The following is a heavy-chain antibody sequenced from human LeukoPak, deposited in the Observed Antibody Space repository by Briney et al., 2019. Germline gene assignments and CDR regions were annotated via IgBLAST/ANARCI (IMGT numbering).Heavy chain of an antibody. CDR1: GFTFSSYS. V-gene: IGHV3-48*04. CDR2: ISSSSSTI. J-gene: IGHJ4*02. Sequence: GGSLRLSCAASGFTFSSYSMNWVRQAPGKGLEWVSYISSSSSTIYYADSVKGRFTISRDNAKNSLYLQMNSLRAEDTAVYYCARNLVVYSSWGCDYWGQGTLVTVSS. D-gene: IGHD6-6*01. CDR3: ARNLVVYSSWGCDY.